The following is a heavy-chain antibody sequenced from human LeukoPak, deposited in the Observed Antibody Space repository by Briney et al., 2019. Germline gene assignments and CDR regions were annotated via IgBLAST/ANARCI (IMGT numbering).Heavy chain of an antibody. J-gene: IGHJ6*04. CDR2: INHSGST. V-gene: IGHV4-38-2*02. CDR3: ARRSDIVATVDV. D-gene: IGHD5-12*01. CDR1: GYSISSGYY. Sequence: SETLSLTCTVSGYSISSGYYWGWIRQPPGKGLEWIGEINHSGSTNYNPSLKSRVTISVDTSKNQFSLKLSSVTAADTAVYYCARRSDIVATVDVWGKGTTVTISS.